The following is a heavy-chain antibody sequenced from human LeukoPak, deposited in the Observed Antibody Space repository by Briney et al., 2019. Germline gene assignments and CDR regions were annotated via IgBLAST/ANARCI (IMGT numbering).Heavy chain of an antibody. J-gene: IGHJ2*01. CDR3: ARHGWHAWYFDL. Sequence: PSETLSLTCVVYGESFSGYSWSWIRQPPGKGLEWIGEINQRRNTNYNPSLKSRVTISIDTSKNQFSLKLSSVAAADTAVYYCARHGWHAWYFDLWGRGTLVTVSS. D-gene: IGHD6-19*01. V-gene: IGHV4-34*01. CDR2: INQRRNT. CDR1: GESFSGYS.